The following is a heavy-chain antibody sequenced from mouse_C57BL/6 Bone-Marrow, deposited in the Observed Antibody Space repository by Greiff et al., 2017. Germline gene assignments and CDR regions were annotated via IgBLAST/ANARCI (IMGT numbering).Heavy chain of an antibody. CDR2: ISNLAYSI. Sequence: EVMLVESGGGLVQPGGSLKLSCAASGFTFSDYGMAWVRQAPRKGPEWVAFISNLAYSIYYADTVTGRFTISRENAKNTLYLEMSRLRSEDTAMYYCARQDDYDGWFAYWGQGTLVTVSA. CDR1: GFTFSDYG. V-gene: IGHV5-15*01. D-gene: IGHD2-4*01. CDR3: ARQDDYDGWFAY. J-gene: IGHJ3*01.